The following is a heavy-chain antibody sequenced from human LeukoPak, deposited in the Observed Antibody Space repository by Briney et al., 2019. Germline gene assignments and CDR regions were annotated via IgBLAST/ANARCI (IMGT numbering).Heavy chain of an antibody. CDR2: VYYSGST. J-gene: IGHJ4*02. CDR1: GGSISDISYY. Sequence: SETLSLTCTVSGGSISDISYYWGWIRQPPGKGLEWIGSVYYSGSTSYNPSLKSRVTISVDTSKNQFSLKLSSVTAADTAVYFCARHVSCSGDNFDYWGQGTLVTVSS. V-gene: IGHV4-39*01. D-gene: IGHD6-19*01. CDR3: ARHVSCSGDNFDY.